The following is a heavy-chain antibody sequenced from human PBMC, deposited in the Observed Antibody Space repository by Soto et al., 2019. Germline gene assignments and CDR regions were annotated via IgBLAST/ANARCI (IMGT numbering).Heavy chain of an antibody. J-gene: IGHJ4*02. CDR1: GDSVSSKSAA. Sequence: PPTLSLTCATSGDSVSSKSAAWNWIRQSPSRGLEWLGRTYYKSKWSNEYSVSVKSRMTISPDTSKNQFSLRLNSVTPEDTAVYYCARTRGYFDYWGQGVLVTVSS. V-gene: IGHV6-1*01. D-gene: IGHD3-10*01. CDR2: TYYKSKWSN. CDR3: ARTRGYFDY.